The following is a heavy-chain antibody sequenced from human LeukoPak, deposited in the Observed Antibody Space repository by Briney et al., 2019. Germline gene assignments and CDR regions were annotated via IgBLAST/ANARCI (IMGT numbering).Heavy chain of an antibody. Sequence: SETLSLTCTVSGAFISGYYWSWIRQPPGKGLEWIGNIYNSGSTYYNPSLKSRVTISVDTSKNQFSLKLSSVTAADTAVYYCATGPFEWLIPLFNYWGQGTLVTVSS. CDR2: IYNSGST. CDR1: GAFISGYY. D-gene: IGHD6-19*01. J-gene: IGHJ4*02. V-gene: IGHV4-59*12. CDR3: ATGPFEWLIPLFNY.